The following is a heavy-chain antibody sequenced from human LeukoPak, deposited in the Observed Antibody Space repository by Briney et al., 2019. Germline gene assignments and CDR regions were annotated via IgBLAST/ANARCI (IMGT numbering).Heavy chain of an antibody. CDR2: IYYSGST. Sequence: SETLSLTCTVSGGSITSSSYYWGWIRQPPGTGLEWIGSIYYSGSTYYNPSLKSRVTISVDTSKNQFSLKLSSVTAADTAVYYCARMTTVTPGYYYYMDVWGKGTTVTVSS. CDR1: GGSITSSSYY. D-gene: IGHD4-11*01. J-gene: IGHJ6*03. V-gene: IGHV4-39*07. CDR3: ARMTTVTPGYYYYMDV.